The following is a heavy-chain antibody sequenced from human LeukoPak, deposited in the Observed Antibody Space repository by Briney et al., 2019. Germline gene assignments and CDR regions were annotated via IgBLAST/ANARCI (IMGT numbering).Heavy chain of an antibody. CDR3: ARDLRGSWYDASDI. CDR1: GFTFSDYY. J-gene: IGHJ3*02. D-gene: IGHD6-13*01. V-gene: IGHV3-11*01. CDR2: ISSSGSTI. Sequence: GGSLRLSCAASGFTFSDYYMSWIRQAPGKGQEWVSYISSSGSTIYYADSVKGRFTISRDNAKNSLYLQMNSLRAEDTAVYYCARDLRGSWYDASDIWGQGTMVTVSS.